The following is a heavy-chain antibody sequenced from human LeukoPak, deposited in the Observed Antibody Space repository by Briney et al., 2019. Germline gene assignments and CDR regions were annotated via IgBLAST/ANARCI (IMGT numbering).Heavy chain of an antibody. Sequence: ASVKVSCKASGYVFTAYYIHWVRRAPGQGLEWVAWINPNTGGTNYAQNFQGRVSLTRDTSISTAYMELRGQRFDDTALYYCARDEEMTSGSGAGYCFEHWGQGTLVTVSS. CDR2: INPNTGGT. J-gene: IGHJ4*02. D-gene: IGHD3-10*01. CDR1: GYVFTAYY. CDR3: ARDEEMTSGSGAGYCFEH. V-gene: IGHV1-2*02.